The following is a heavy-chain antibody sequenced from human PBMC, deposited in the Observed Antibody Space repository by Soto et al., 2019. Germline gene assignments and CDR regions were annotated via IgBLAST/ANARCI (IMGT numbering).Heavy chain of an antibody. V-gene: IGHV3-74*03. CDR2: LSSDGFGT. Sequence: LRLSFAASGFTLRPYWMHWDRQAAGMQLEWVSRLSSDGFGTAYADSVKGRFHISRDNARNSLFLQMNGLRAEDTAVYYCARDLGGPDYWGRGTLSTVSS. CDR1: GFTLRPYW. J-gene: IGHJ4*02. CDR3: ARDLGGPDY. D-gene: IGHD3-16*01.